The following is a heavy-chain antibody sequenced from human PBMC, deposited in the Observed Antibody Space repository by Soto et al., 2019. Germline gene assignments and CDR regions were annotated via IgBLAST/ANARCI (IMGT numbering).Heavy chain of an antibody. CDR1: GGSISSGGYY. J-gene: IGHJ6*02. V-gene: IGHV4-31*03. D-gene: IGHD3-10*01. Sequence: PSETLSLTCTVSGGSISSGGYYWSWIRQHLGKGLEWIGYIYYSGSTYYNPSLKSRVTISVDTSKNQFSLKLSSVTAADTAVYYCARVVTVYYGSGRGVYGMDVWGQGTTVTVSS. CDR3: ARVVTVYYGSGRGVYGMDV. CDR2: IYYSGST.